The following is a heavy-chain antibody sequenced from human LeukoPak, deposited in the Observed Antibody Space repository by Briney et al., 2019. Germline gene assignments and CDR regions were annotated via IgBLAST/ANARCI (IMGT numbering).Heavy chain of an antibody. CDR3: ARVHYDSSGYYFGFDY. V-gene: IGHV3-64*01. D-gene: IGHD3-22*01. CDR1: GSTFSGYA. CDR2: ICSNGGST. Sequence: PGGSLRLSCAASGSTFSGYAMQWVRPAPGKGLEYVSAICSNGGSTYYANSVKDRFTISRDNSKNTLYLQMGSLRAKDMAVYYCARVHYDSSGYYFGFDYWGQGILVTVSS. J-gene: IGHJ4*02.